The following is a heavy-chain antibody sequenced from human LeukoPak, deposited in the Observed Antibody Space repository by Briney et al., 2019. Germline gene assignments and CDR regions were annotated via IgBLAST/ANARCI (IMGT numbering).Heavy chain of an antibody. J-gene: IGHJ4*02. CDR2: ISGSSSYI. CDR3: ATGNGLIDY. V-gene: IGHV3-21*01. D-gene: IGHD3/OR15-3a*01. CDR1: GFTFSTYS. Sequence: GGSLRLSCAASGFTFSTYSMNWVRQAPGKGLEWVSSISGSSSYIYYADSVKGRFTISRDNAKDSLYLQMNSLRAEDTAVYYCATGNGLIDYWGQGTLVTVSP.